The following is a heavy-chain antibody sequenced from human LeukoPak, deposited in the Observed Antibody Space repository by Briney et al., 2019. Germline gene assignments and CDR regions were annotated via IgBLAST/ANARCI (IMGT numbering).Heavy chain of an antibody. CDR2: ISGSGGNT. CDR3: AKEGDIAAGLDY. CDR1: GFTFSSYG. V-gene: IGHV3-23*01. D-gene: IGHD6-13*01. Sequence: GGSLRLSCAASGFTFSSYGMSWVRQAPGKGLEWVSGISGSGGNTYYADSVKGRFTISRDNSNNTLYLQMNSLRAEDTAVYYCAKEGDIAAGLDYWGQGTLVIVSS. J-gene: IGHJ4*02.